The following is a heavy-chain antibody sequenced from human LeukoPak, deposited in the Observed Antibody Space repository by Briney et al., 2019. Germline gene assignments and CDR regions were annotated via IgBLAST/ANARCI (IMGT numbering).Heavy chain of an antibody. J-gene: IGHJ4*02. CDR1: GYTFSGYY. CDR2: INPNSGGT. D-gene: IGHD3-16*01. V-gene: IGHV1-2*02. CDR3: ARNRGDTSADY. Sequence: ASVKVSCKASGYTFSGYYMHWVRQAPGQGLEWMGWINPNSGGTNYAQKFQGRVTMTRDTSISTAYMEVSRLRSDDTAVYYCARNRGDTSADYWGQGTLFTVSS.